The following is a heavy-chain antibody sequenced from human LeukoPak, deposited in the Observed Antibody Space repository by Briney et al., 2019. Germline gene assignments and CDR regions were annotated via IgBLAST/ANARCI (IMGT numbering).Heavy chain of an antibody. CDR2: IYWNDDK. J-gene: IGHJ4*02. D-gene: IGHD3-16*01. V-gene: IGHV2-5*01. CDR3: AHSFDDYVWGRYYPFDY. CDR1: GGSISSYYW. Sequence: TLSLTCTVSGGSISSYYWSWIRQPPGKALEWLAFIYWNDDKRYSPSLKSRLTITKDTSKNQVVLTMTNLDPVDTATYYCAHSFDDYVWGRYYPFDYWGQGTLVTVSS.